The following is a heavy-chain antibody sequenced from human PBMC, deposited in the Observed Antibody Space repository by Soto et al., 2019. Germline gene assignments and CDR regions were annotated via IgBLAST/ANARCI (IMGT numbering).Heavy chain of an antibody. J-gene: IGHJ4*02. D-gene: IGHD6-6*01. Sequence: ASVKVSCKASGGTFSTYPISWVRQAPGHGLEWMGGIIPVLGTANYAQKFQGRVTITADESTSTAYMELSSLRSEDTAVYYCARASSPPGTDGGYYFDYWGQGTLVTVSS. CDR1: GGTFSTYP. CDR3: ARASSPPGTDGGYYFDY. CDR2: IIPVLGTA. V-gene: IGHV1-69*13.